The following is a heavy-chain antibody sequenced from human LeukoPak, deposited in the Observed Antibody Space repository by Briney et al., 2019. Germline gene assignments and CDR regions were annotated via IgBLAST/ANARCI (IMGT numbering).Heavy chain of an antibody. CDR3: ARAAYSGSYHSDY. D-gene: IGHD1-26*01. Sequence: SETLSLTCTVSGGSVSIGNYYWSWIRQPPGKGLEWIGYVYYSGSTYYNPSLESRVTLSRDTSTNQFSLKLSSVTAADTAVYYCARAAYSGSYHSDYWGQGTLVTVSS. CDR1: GGSVSIGNYY. J-gene: IGHJ4*02. CDR2: VYYSGST. V-gene: IGHV4-30-4*01.